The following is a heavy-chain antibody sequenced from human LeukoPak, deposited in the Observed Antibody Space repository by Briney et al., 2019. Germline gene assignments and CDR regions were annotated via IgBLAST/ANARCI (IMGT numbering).Heavy chain of an antibody. D-gene: IGHD6-6*01. Sequence: ASVKVSCKASGYTFTSYAMHWVRQAPGQRLEWMGWINAGNGNTKYSQEFQGRVTITRDTSASTAYMELSSLRSEDMAVYYCARGPSIAARQIYYYYYYMDVWGKGTTVTVSS. CDR3: ARGPSIAARQIYYYYYYMDV. CDR2: INAGNGNT. J-gene: IGHJ6*03. V-gene: IGHV1-3*03. CDR1: GYTFTSYA.